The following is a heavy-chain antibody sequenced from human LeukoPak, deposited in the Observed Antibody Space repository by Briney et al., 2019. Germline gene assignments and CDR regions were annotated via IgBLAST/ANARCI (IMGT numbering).Heavy chain of an antibody. CDR1: GGSISSYY. Sequence: SETLSLTCTVSGGSISSYYWSWIRQPPGKGLEWIGYIYYSGSTNYNPSLKSRVTISVDTSKNQFSLKLSSVTAADTAVYYCAGTSSGWYPPDYWGQGTLVTVSS. J-gene: IGHJ4*02. V-gene: IGHV4-59*01. D-gene: IGHD6-19*01. CDR3: AGTSSGWYPPDY. CDR2: IYYSGST.